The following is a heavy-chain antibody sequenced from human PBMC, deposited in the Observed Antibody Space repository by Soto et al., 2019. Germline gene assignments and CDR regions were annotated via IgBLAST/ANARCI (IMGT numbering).Heavy chain of an antibody. V-gene: IGHV4-59*08. CDR3: TRHASGGDYRFDY. CDR1: GDSISNYY. CDR2: IYYSGST. J-gene: IGHJ4*02. D-gene: IGHD4-17*01. Sequence: PSETLSLTCTVSGDSISNYYWSWIRQPPGKGLEWIGYIYYSGSTKYNPSLKSRVTISVDTSKNQFSLNLSSVTAADTAVYYCTRHASGGDYRFDYWGQGTLVTVSS.